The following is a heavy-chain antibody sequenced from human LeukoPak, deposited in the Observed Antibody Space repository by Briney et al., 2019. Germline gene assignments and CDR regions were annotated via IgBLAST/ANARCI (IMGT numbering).Heavy chain of an antibody. J-gene: IGHJ4*02. D-gene: IGHD5-18*01. CDR2: INPSGGST. Sequence: ASVKVSCKASGYTFTSYYMHWVRQAPGQGLEWMGIINPSGGSTSYAQKFQGRVTMTRDTSTSTVYMELSSLRSEDTAVYYCARAPAGGYSYGYGVDYFDYWGQGTLVTVSS. CDR1: GYTFTSYY. CDR3: ARAPAGGYSYGYGVDYFDY. V-gene: IGHV1-46*01.